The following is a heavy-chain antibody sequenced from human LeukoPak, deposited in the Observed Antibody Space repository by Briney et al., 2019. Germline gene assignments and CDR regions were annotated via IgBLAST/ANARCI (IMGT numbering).Heavy chain of an antibody. CDR2: IRSDGAST. D-gene: IGHD5-18*01. Sequence: PGGSLRLSCAASGFTFSSYWMRWVRRAPGEGLVWGSGIRSDGASTDYADSVKGRFTMSRDNSKNTLYLQMSSLRVEDTAVYDCARASGRTLQLDAAIVTYYHYYHMAVCGKGTTVTVSS. CDR3: ARASGRTLQLDAAIVTYYHYYHMAV. CDR1: GFTFSSYW. V-gene: IGHV3-74*01. J-gene: IGHJ6*04.